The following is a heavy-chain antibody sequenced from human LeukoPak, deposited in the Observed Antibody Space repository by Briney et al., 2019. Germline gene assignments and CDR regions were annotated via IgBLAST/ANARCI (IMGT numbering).Heavy chain of an antibody. Sequence: SETLFLTCAVYGGSFRGYYWSWIRQPPGKGLEWIGEINHSGITNYNPSLKSRVTISVDTSKNQFSLKLNSVTAADTALYYCARAATDSGYDWTTFDYWGQGTLVTVSS. CDR3: ARAATDSGYDWTTFDY. J-gene: IGHJ4*02. CDR2: INHSGIT. CDR1: GGSFRGYY. D-gene: IGHD5-12*01. V-gene: IGHV4-34*01.